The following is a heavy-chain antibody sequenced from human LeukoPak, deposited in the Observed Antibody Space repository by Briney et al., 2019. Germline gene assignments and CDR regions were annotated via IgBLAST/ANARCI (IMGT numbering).Heavy chain of an antibody. J-gene: IGHJ6*02. CDR2: IYYSGST. CDR3: ARDRYYDSSGYYLPYYYYGMDV. Sequence: PSETLSLTCTVSGGSISSYYWNWIRQPPGKGLEWIGYIYYSGSTNYNPSLKSRVTISVDTSKNQFSLKLSSVTAADTAVYYCARDRYYDSSGYYLPYYYYGMDVWGQGTTVTVSS. CDR1: GGSISSYY. D-gene: IGHD3-22*01. V-gene: IGHV4-59*01.